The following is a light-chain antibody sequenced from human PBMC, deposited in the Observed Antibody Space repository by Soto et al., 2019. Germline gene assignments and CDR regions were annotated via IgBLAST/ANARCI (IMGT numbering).Light chain of an antibody. CDR3: SSYPGSLYV. V-gene: IGLV2-8*01. CDR1: STDVGGYNY. Sequence: QSVLTQPPSASGSPGQSVTISCTGTSTDVGGYNYVSWYQQHPGKAPKLMIYEVSKRPSGVPDRFSGSKSGNTASLTVSGLQAEDEADYYCSSYPGSLYVFGTGTKVTVL. J-gene: IGLJ1*01. CDR2: EVS.